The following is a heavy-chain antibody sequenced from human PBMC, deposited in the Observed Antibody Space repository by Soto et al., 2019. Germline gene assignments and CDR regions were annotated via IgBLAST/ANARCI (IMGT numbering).Heavy chain of an antibody. D-gene: IGHD3-10*01. CDR1: GYTFTGYY. CDR3: ARVGDYYGSGPSGDYYYGMDV. Sequence: GASVKVSCKASGYTFTGYYMHWVRQAPGQGLEWMGWINPNSGGTNYAQKFQGWVTMTRDTSISTAYMELSRLRSDDTAVYYCARVGDYYGSGPSGDYYYGMDVWGQGPTVTVSS. CDR2: INPNSGGT. V-gene: IGHV1-2*04. J-gene: IGHJ6*02.